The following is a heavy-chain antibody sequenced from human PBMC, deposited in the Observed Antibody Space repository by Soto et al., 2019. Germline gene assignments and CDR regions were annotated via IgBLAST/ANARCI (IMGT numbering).Heavy chain of an antibody. Sequence: PSETLSLTCTVSGGSISNFYWIWIRQPPGKGLEWIGYVYYTGSTSYNPSLKRRVTFSADSSRGQFSLRLNPVTAADTAVYYCTRTVLGPDLLADSFVDYYYYMDVWGKGTTVTVSS. CDR3: TRTVLGPDLLADSFVDYYYYMDV. CDR1: GGSISNFY. J-gene: IGHJ6*03. CDR2: VYYTGST. D-gene: IGHD3-9*01. V-gene: IGHV4-59*08.